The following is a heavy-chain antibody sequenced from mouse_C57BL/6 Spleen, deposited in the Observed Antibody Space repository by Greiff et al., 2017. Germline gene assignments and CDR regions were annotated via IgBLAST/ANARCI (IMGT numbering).Heavy chain of an antibody. V-gene: IGHV14-2*01. CDR3: ARSPPSYYYGSTPYYFDY. CDR2: IDPEDGET. Sequence: VQLQQSGAELVKPGASVKLSCTASGFNIKDYYMHWVKQRPEQGLEWIGRIDPEDGETKYAPKFQGKATITADTSSNTAYLQLSSLTSEDTAVYYCARSPPSYYYGSTPYYFDYWGQGTTLTVSS. D-gene: IGHD1-1*01. CDR1: GFNIKDYY. J-gene: IGHJ2*01.